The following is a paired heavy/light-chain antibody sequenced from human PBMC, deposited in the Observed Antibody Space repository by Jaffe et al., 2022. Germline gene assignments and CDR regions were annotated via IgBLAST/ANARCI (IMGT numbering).Light chain of an antibody. CDR1: SSNIGAGYA. CDR3: QSYDSSLSVFWV. V-gene: IGLV1-40*01. Sequence: QSVLTQPPSVSGAPGQRVTMSCSGSSSNIGAGYAVHWYQQLPGTAPKLLIFGNTNRPSGVPDRFSGSKSGTSASLAITGLQAEDEGVYYCQSYDSSLSVFWVFGGGTKLTVV. J-gene: IGLJ3*02. CDR2: GNT.
Heavy chain of an antibody. J-gene: IGHJ5*02. V-gene: IGHV3-23*01. CDR2: FSNIGGNT. D-gene: IGHD6-13*01. Sequence: EVQLLESGGGLVQPGGSLRLSCAASGFTFSTYAMGWVRQAPGKGLEWVSTFSNIGGNTYYADSVKGRFTISRDISKNTLYLQMSSLRAEDTAVYYCARHMAAADIPTNWFDHWGQGTLVTVSS. CDR3: ARHMAAADIPTNWFDH. CDR1: GFTFSTYA.